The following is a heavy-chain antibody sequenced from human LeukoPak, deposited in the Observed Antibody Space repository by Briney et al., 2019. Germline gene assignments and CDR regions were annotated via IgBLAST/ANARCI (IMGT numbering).Heavy chain of an antibody. J-gene: IGHJ3*01. CDR3: AKDPTGTSAFDV. V-gene: IGHV3-30*02. Sequence: PGGSLRLSCGASGFTFSSYVMHWVRQAPGKGLEWVAFIHYDGSSKYYADSVKGRFTISRDNSKNTLYLQMNSLRVEDTAVYYCAKDPTGTSAFDVWGQGTMVTVSS. CDR1: GFTFSSYV. D-gene: IGHD1-1*01. CDR2: IHYDGSSK.